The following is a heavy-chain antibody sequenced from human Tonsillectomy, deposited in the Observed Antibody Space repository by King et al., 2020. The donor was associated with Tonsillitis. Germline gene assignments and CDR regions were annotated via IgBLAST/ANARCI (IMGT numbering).Heavy chain of an antibody. D-gene: IGHD6-6*01. CDR2: ISGGSAFT. CDR3: ASHVYSSLSEFDY. V-gene: IGHV3-11*06. CDR1: GFTFSDHY. Sequence: VQLVESGGGLVKPGRSLRLSCAASGFTFSDHYMSWIRQAPGKGLDWLSYISGGSAFTNYADSVKGRFTISRDNAKNSLFLQMNSVSADDTAIYYCASHVYSSLSEFDYWGRGIMVTVSS. J-gene: IGHJ4*01.